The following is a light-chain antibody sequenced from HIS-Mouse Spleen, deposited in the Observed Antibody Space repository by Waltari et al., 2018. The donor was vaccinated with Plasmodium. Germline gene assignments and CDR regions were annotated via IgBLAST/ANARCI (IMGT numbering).Light chain of an antibody. CDR2: EDS. J-gene: IGLJ3*02. V-gene: IGLV3-10*01. Sequence: SYELTQPPSVSVSPGQTARITCSGEPLPQNYAYGYQQKSGQAPVLVIYEDSKRPSGIPERFSGSSSGTMATLTISGAQVEDEADYYCYSTDSSGNHRVFGGGTKLTVL. CDR3: YSTDSSGNHRV. CDR1: PLPQNY.